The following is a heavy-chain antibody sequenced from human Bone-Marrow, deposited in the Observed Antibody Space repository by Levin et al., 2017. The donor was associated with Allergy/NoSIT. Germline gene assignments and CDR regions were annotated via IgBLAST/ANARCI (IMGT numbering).Heavy chain of an antibody. Sequence: GGSLRLSCTASGFTFNDFAMHWVRQAPGKGLEWVAVISYDDSNRFYGESVKGRFTISRDNSKNTLYLLMNSLRPEDTAVYYCSRVLVISGRPRPHDSVDIWGQGTRVTVYS. D-gene: IGHD3-22*01. CDR1: GFTFNDFA. CDR3: SRVLVISGRPRPHDSVDI. J-gene: IGHJ3*02. CDR2: ISYDDSNR. V-gene: IGHV3-30*04.